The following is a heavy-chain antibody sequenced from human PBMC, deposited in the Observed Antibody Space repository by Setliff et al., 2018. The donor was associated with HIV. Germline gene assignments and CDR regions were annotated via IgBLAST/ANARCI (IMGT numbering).Heavy chain of an antibody. J-gene: IGHJ4*02. CDR3: VRGPQWLVQKVRVYYFDY. V-gene: IGHV4-30-4*02. Sequence: PSETLSLTCTVSGGSISSGDYFLSWIRQAPGKGLVWIGCIYYSGSTYYNPPLHRRVTISVDTSKNHVSLKLNSMTAADTAVYFCVRGPQWLVQKVRVYYFDYWGQGTLVTVSS. CDR2: IYYSGST. D-gene: IGHD6-19*01. CDR1: GGSISSGDYF.